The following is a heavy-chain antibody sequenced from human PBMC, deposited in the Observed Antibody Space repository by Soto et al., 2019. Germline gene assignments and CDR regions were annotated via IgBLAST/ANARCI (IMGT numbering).Heavy chain of an antibody. CDR3: ARYSLATFDF. J-gene: IGHJ4*02. D-gene: IGHD2-21*01. Sequence: LSLTCTVSGGSISSYYWSWIRQPPGRGLGWIGYIYYSGSTNYNPSLKSRVTISVDTSKNQFSLKLSSVTAADTAVYYCARYSLATFDFWGQGTLVTVSS. CDR1: GGSISSYY. V-gene: IGHV4-59*01. CDR2: IYYSGST.